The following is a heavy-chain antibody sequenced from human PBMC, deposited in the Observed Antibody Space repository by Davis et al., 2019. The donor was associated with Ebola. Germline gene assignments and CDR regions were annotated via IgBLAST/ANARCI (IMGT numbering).Heavy chain of an antibody. CDR2: IYYSGST. CDR3: ARLDYDFWSGYSNWFDP. D-gene: IGHD3-3*01. V-gene: IGHV4-39*01. J-gene: IGHJ5*02. Sequence: MPSETLSLTCTVSGGSISSSSYYWGWIRQPPGKGLEWIGSIYYSGSTYYNPSLKSRVTISVDTSKNQFSLKLSSVTAADTAVYYCARLDYDFWSGYSNWFDPWGQGTLVTVSS. CDR1: GGSISSSSYY.